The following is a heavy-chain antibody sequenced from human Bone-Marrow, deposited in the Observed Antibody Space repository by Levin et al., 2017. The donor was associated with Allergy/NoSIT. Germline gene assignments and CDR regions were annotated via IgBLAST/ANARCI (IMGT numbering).Heavy chain of an antibody. V-gene: IGHV1-69*01. CDR1: GGTFSSYA. CDR2: IIPIFGTA. D-gene: IGHD2-15*01. J-gene: IGHJ3*02. Sequence: KISCKASGGTFSSYAISWVRQAPGQGLEWMGGIIPIFGTANYAQKFQGRVTITADESTSTAYMELSSLRSEDTAVYYCARGSRDVVVVAATVYAFDIWGQGTMVTVSS. CDR3: ARGSRDVVVVAATVYAFDI.